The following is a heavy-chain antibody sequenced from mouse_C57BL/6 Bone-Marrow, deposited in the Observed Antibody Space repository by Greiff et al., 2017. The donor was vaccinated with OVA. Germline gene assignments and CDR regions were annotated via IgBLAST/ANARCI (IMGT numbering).Heavy chain of an antibody. V-gene: IGHV1-19*01. CDR2: INPYNGGT. CDR3: AREDDYRGLAWFAY. Sequence: VQLQQSGPVLVKPGASVKMSCKASGYTFTDYYMNWVKLSHGKSLEWIGVINPYNGGTSYNQKFKGKATLTVDKSSSTAYMELNSLTSEDSAVYYCAREDDYRGLAWFAYWGQGTLVTVSA. CDR1: GYTFTDYY. D-gene: IGHD2-14*01. J-gene: IGHJ3*01.